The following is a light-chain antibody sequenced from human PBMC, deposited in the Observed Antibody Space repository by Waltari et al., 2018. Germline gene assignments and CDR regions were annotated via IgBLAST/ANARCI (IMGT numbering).Light chain of an antibody. V-gene: IGKV1-39*01. J-gene: IGKJ2*01. CDR1: QTISTF. CDR3: QQTYRTPPYT. CDR2: GAT. Sequence: DIQMTQSPSSLSASVGDGVNITCLASQTISTFLNWYQHKPGKAPTLLIYGATILQSGVPSRFSGSGFGTDFTLTITNVQPEDFATYYCQQTYRTPPYTFGQGTKLEIK.